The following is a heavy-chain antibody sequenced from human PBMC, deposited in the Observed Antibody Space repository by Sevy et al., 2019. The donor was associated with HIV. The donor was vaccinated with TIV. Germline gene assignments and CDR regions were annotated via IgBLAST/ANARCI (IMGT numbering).Heavy chain of an antibody. D-gene: IGHD3-9*01. Sequence: GGSLRLSCAVSGITFTTSGMHWVRQAPGKGLEWVAVISYDGRNKFYGDSVKGRFTISRDNSKNMLYLQMNSLRTEDTAVYYCAKDFTGYNGMDVWGKGTMVTVSS. CDR1: GITFTTSG. CDR2: ISYDGRNK. J-gene: IGHJ6*04. V-gene: IGHV3-30*18. CDR3: AKDFTGYNGMDV.